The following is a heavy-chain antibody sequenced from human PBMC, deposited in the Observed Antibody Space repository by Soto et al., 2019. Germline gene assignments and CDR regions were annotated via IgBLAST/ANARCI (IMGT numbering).Heavy chain of an antibody. V-gene: IGHV5-51*01. CDR3: AGGGVRGVVTRTRDYYGMDV. D-gene: IGHD3-10*01. Sequence: GEALKISCKGFWYHFTKFLIGWVRPIPGKRLESMGIIYPGDSDTRYSPSFQGQVTISADKSISTAYLQWSSLKASDTAMYYCAGGGVRGVVTRTRDYYGMDVWGQGTTVTVSS. J-gene: IGHJ6*02. CDR2: IYPGDSDT. CDR1: WYHFTKFL.